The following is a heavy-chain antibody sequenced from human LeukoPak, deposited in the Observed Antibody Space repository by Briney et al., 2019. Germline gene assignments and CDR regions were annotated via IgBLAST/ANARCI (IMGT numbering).Heavy chain of an antibody. J-gene: IGHJ4*02. CDR2: ISYDGSNT. V-gene: IGHV3-30*18. CDR3: AKEGDISSSWYLSNYFDY. D-gene: IGHD6-13*01. Sequence: GGSLRLSCAASGFAFRVYGMHWVRQAPGKGLEWVAIISYDGSNTYYADSVKGRFTISRDNSKNTLYLQMDSLRAEDTAVYYCAKEGDISSSWYLSNYFDYWGQGTLVTVSS. CDR1: GFAFRVYG.